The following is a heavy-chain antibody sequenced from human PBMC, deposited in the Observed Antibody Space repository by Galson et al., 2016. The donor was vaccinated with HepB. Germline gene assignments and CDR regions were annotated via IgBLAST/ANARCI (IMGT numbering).Heavy chain of an antibody. J-gene: IGHJ5*02. D-gene: IGHD3-3*01. CDR2: INPSEGNT. V-gene: IGHV1-46*01. Sequence: SVKVSCKASGYTFTRHYIHWVRQAPGEGLEWVGIINPSEGNTDSAQKFQDRLTMTRDTSTNTIYLDLSSLRSEDTAVYYCARERDRGRFVEWSRAGFDPWGQGTLVTVS. CDR3: ARERDRGRFVEWSRAGFDP. CDR1: GYTFTRHY.